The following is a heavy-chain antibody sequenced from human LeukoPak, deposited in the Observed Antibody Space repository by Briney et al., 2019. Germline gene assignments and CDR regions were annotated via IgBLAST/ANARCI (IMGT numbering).Heavy chain of an antibody. CDR2: IWYDGSNK. CDR1: GFTFSSYG. V-gene: IGHV3-33*06. CDR3: AKGDCSSTSCSLRPIDY. D-gene: IGHD2-2*01. Sequence: PGGSLRLSCAASGFTFSSYGMHWVRQAPGKGLEWVAVIWYDGSNKYYADYVKGRFTISRVNSKNMLYLQMNSLRAEDTAVYYCAKGDCSSTSCSLRPIDYWGQGTLVTVSS. J-gene: IGHJ4*02.